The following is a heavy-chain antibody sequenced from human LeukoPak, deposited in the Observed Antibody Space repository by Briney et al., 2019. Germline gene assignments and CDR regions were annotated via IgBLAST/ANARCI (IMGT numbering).Heavy chain of an antibody. CDR3: ARLGSSGSAQYFQD. CDR1: GDPISSYY. J-gene: IGHJ1*01. CDR2: IYTSGTT. D-gene: IGHD6-19*01. Sequence: PSETLSLTCTVSGDPISSYYWSWIRRPAGKGLEWIGRIYTSGTTNYNSSLKSRLTMSVDTSKNQFSLKLSSVTAADTAVYYCARLGSSGSAQYFQDWGQGTLVTVSS. V-gene: IGHV4-4*07.